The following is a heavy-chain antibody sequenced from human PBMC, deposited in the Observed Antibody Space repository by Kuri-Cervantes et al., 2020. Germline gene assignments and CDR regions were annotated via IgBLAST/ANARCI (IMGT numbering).Heavy chain of an antibody. Sequence: GSLRLSCTVSGGSISSSTYYWGWIRQPPGKGLEWIGSIYYSGSTYYNPSLKSRVTMSVDTSKNQFSLKLSSVTAADTAVYYCASMAEQSYYFDYWGQGTLVTVSS. CDR2: IYYSGST. CDR1: GGSISSSTYY. CDR3: ASMAEQSYYFDY. V-gene: IGHV4-39*07. J-gene: IGHJ4*02. D-gene: IGHD1/OR15-1a*01.